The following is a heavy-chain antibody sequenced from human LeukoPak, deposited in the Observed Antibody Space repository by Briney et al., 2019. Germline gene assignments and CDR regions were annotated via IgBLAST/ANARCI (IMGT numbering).Heavy chain of an antibody. CDR2: IYYDGTT. D-gene: IGHD5-24*01. V-gene: IGHV4-59*08. J-gene: IGHJ4*02. CDR3: MRLRAHGYNDF. Sequence: SETSSLICTVSGGSLSNYYWSWIRQPPGKGLEWFAYIYYDGTTHHDKASQSRITISVETSNNHFARKLSSVTAGDTAVYYWMRLRAHGYNDFWGQGTL. CDR1: GGSLSNYY.